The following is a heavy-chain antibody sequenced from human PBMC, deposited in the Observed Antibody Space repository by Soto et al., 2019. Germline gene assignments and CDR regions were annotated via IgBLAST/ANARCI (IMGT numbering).Heavy chain of an antibody. CDR1: GGSISSYY. CDR3: ANGLRFGETHYYGMDV. D-gene: IGHD3-10*01. Sequence: LSLTCTVSGGSISSYYWSWIRQPPGKGLEWIGYIYYSGSTNYNPSLKSRVTISVDTSKNQFSLKLSSVTAADTAVYYCANGLRFGETHYYGMDVWGQGTTVTVSS. V-gene: IGHV4-59*08. J-gene: IGHJ6*02. CDR2: IYYSGST.